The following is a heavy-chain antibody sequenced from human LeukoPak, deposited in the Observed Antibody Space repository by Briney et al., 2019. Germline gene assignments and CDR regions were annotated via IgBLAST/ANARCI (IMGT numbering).Heavy chain of an antibody. Sequence: ASVKVSCKASGYTFTGYYMHWVRQAPGQGLEWMGWINPSGGSTSYAQKFQGRVTMTRDMSTSTVYMELSSLRSEDTAVYYCARDRVGATAEFDYWGQGTLVTVSS. D-gene: IGHD1-26*01. CDR3: ARDRVGATAEFDY. CDR1: GYTFTGYY. V-gene: IGHV1-46*01. J-gene: IGHJ4*02. CDR2: INPSGGST.